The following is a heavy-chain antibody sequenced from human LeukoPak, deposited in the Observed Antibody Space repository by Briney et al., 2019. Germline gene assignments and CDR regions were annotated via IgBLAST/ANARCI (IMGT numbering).Heavy chain of an antibody. V-gene: IGHV1-69*04. CDR1: GGTFSSYA. D-gene: IGHD3-22*01. J-gene: IGHJ3*02. CDR2: IIPIFGIA. Sequence: GASVKVSCKASGGTFSSYAISWVRQAPGQGLEWMGRIIPIFGIANYAQKFQGRVTITADKSTSTAYMELSSLRSEDTAVYYCARARSDYYDSSGYYYTSGFDIWGQGTTVTVSS. CDR3: ARARSDYYDSSGYYYTSGFDI.